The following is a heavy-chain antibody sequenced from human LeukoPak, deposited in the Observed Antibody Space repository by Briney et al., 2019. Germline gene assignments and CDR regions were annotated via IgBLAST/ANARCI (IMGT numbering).Heavy chain of an antibody. Sequence: GGSLRLSCAASRFTFSSYSMNWVRQAPGKGLEWVSPISSSSSYIYYADSVKGRFTISRDNAENSLYLQMNSLRAEDTAVYYCAKDHVNYDSRQGFDYWGQGTLVTVSS. D-gene: IGHD3-22*01. V-gene: IGHV3-21*01. CDR2: ISSSSSYI. J-gene: IGHJ4*02. CDR3: AKDHVNYDSRQGFDY. CDR1: RFTFSSYS.